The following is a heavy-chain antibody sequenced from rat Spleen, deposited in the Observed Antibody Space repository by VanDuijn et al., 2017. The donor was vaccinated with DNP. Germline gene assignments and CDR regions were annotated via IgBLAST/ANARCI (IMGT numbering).Heavy chain of an antibody. V-gene: IGHV3-3*01. CDR2: INSAGST. CDR1: GYTITSGYD. Sequence: EIQLQESGPGLVKPSQSLSLTCSVTGYTITSGYDWNWIRKFPGNKLEWMGYINSAGSTNYNPSLKSRISITRDTSKNQFFLQLNSVTTEDTATYYCARHYGGYSYYWYFDFWGPGTMVTVSS. CDR3: ARHYGGYSYYWYFDF. D-gene: IGHD1-11*01. J-gene: IGHJ1*01.